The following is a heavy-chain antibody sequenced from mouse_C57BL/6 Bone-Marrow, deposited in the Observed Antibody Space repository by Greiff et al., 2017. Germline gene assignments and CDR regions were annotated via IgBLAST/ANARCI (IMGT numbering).Heavy chain of an antibody. V-gene: IGHV1-64*01. CDR2: IHPNSGST. J-gene: IGHJ2*01. Sequence: VQLQQPGAELVKPGASVKLSCKASGYTFTSYWMHWVKQRPGQGLEWIGMIHPNSGSTNYNQTFKNKATLTVDKSSSTAYMQLSSLTSEDSAISYCARGSGSYGSNQFVFDYWGQGTTLTVSS. CDR3: ARGSGSYGSNQFVFDY. CDR1: GYTFTSYW. D-gene: IGHD1-1*01.